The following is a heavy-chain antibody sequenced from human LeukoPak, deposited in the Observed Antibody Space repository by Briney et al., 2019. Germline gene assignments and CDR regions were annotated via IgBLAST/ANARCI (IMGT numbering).Heavy chain of an antibody. Sequence: GGSLRLSCAASGFIFKDYWMHWVRQAPGKGLVWVSRIKSDGSSTSYADSVKGRFTISRDNAKNTLYLQMKSLRAEDSGVYYCARRRTNYYYHYGMDVWGQGTTVTVSS. V-gene: IGHV3-74*01. CDR1: GFIFKDYW. CDR3: ARRRTNYYYHYGMDV. CDR2: IKSDGSST. J-gene: IGHJ6*02.